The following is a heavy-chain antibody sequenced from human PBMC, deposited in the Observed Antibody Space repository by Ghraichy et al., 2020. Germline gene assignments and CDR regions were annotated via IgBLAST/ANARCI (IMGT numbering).Heavy chain of an antibody. D-gene: IGHD3-3*01. CDR3: AAIYDFWSGYYRADDAFDI. V-gene: IGHV1-58*01. J-gene: IGHJ3*02. Sequence: SVKVSFKASGFTFTSSAVQWVRQARGQRLEWIGWIVVGSGNTNYAQKFQERVTITRDMSTSTAYMELSSLRSEDTAVYYCAAIYDFWSGYYRADDAFDIWGQGTMVTVSS. CDR1: GFTFTSSA. CDR2: IVVGSGNT.